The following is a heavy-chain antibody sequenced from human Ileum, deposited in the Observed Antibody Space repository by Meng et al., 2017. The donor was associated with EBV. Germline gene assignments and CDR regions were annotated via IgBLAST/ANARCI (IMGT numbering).Heavy chain of an antibody. J-gene: IGHJ4*02. CDR2: IFHIGST. CDR3: AEVSLTGTFYDH. V-gene: IGHV4-4*02. CDR1: GGSVISNNW. D-gene: IGHD3-9*01. Sequence: QVQLQESGPRLVKPSGTLSLTCAVSGGSVISNNWWSWVRQPPGKGLEWIGEIFHIGSTNNSPSLKSRVTISVDNSKNQFSLSLTSVTAADTAIYYCAEVSLTGTFYDHWGQGILVTVSS.